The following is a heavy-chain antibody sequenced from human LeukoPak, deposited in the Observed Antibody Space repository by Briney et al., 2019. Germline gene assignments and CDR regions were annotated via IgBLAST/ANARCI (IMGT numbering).Heavy chain of an antibody. Sequence: GGSLRLSCAASGITISSYGMHWVRQAPGKGLDWVAVISYDGNYKYYADSVKGRFTISKDISKNTLYLEMNGLRAEDTAVYYCAKAASGSSYNYFDYWGHGTLVTVSS. CDR2: ISYDGNYK. D-gene: IGHD3-10*01. CDR1: GITISSYG. V-gene: IGHV3-30*18. CDR3: AKAASGSSYNYFDY. J-gene: IGHJ4*01.